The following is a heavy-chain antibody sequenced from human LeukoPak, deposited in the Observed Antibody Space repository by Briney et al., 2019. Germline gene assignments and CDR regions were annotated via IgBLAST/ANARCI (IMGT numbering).Heavy chain of an antibody. Sequence: TPSETLSLTCTVSGGSISSGDYYWSWIRQPPGKGLEWIGYIHYSGSTYYNPSLKSRVTISVDTSKNQFSLKLSSVTAADTAVYYCARVGVGHRREEDYWGQGTLVTVSS. CDR1: GGSISSGDYY. D-gene: IGHD3-10*01. J-gene: IGHJ4*02. CDR3: ARVGVGHRREEDY. CDR2: IHYSGST. V-gene: IGHV4-30-4*01.